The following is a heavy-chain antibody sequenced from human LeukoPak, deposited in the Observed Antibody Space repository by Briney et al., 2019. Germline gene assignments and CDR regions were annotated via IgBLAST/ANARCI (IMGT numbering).Heavy chain of an antibody. V-gene: IGHV3-30*02. CDR2: IRYDGSNK. CDR1: GFTFSSYG. D-gene: IGHD2-2*01. Sequence: GGSLRLSCAASGFTFSSYGMHWVRQAPGKGLEWVAFIRYDGSNKYYADSVKGRFTISRDNSKNTLYLQMNSLRAEDTAVYYCAKDLEQYCSSTSCHPSFDYWGQGTLVTVSS. J-gene: IGHJ4*02. CDR3: AKDLEQYCSSTSCHPSFDY.